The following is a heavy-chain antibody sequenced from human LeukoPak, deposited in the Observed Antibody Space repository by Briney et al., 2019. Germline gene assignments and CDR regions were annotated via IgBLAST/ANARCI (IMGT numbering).Heavy chain of an antibody. V-gene: IGHV3-15*01. D-gene: IGHD2-2*01. J-gene: IGHJ4*02. CDR3: TTSNRETTDTSCYLH. Sequence: GGSLRLSCAASGFTFSNAWMSWVRQAPGKGLEWVGRIKSKTDGGTTDYAAPVKGRFTISRDDSKNTLYLQMNSLKTEDTAVYYCTTSNRETTDTSCYLHWGQGTLVTVSS. CDR2: IKSKTDGGTT. CDR1: GFTFSNAW.